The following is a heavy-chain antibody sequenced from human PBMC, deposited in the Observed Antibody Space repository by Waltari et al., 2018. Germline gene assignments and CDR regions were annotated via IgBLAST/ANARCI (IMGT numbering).Heavy chain of an antibody. D-gene: IGHD2-15*01. CDR1: GVPFRGYY. V-gene: IGHV4-34*02. Sequence: QVQLPQWGAGPLQLSETLSLTCAVYGVPFRGYYWAWLRQPPGTGLEWIGEINQNGNSNRKPALRSGLTRLIGTSKSKFALKLNAVTAVDTGVYDCVGLEDCTGAGGNCYSADSFAMDVWGQGTMVTVSS. CDR3: VGLEDCTGAGGNCYSADSFAMDV. J-gene: IGHJ6*02. CDR2: INQNGNS.